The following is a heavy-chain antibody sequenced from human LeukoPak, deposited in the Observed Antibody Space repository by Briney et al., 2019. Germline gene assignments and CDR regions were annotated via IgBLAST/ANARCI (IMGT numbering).Heavy chain of an antibody. D-gene: IGHD5-24*01. Sequence: PGGSLRLSCAASGLIVSSNYMSWVRQAPGKGLEWVSVIYSGGSTYYADSVKGRFTISRDKSKNTLYLQMNSLRAEDTAVYYCAKDRDGYKRGYDYWGQGILVTVSS. V-gene: IGHV3-53*01. CDR1: GLIVSSNY. J-gene: IGHJ4*02. CDR3: AKDRDGYKRGYDY. CDR2: IYSGGST.